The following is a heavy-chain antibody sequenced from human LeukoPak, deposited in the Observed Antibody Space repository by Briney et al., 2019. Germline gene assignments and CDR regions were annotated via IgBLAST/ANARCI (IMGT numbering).Heavy chain of an antibody. CDR1: GGTFSSYA. CDR3: AREHSSGWYYFDY. J-gene: IGHJ4*02. CDR2: IIPIFGTA. D-gene: IGHD6-19*01. Sequence: SVKVSCKASGGTFSSYAISWVRQAPGQGLEWMGGIIPIFGTANYAQKFQGRVTITADKSTSTAYMELSSLRSEDTAVYYCAREHSSGWYYFDYWGQGTLVTVSS. V-gene: IGHV1-69*06.